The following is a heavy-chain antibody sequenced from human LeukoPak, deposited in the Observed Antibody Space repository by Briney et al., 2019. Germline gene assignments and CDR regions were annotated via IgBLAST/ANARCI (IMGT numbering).Heavy chain of an antibody. V-gene: IGHV4-4*07. Sequence: SETLSLTCTVSGGSISSYYWSWIRQPAGKGLEWIGRIYTSGSTNYNPSLKSRVTISVDTSKNQFSLKLSSVTAADTAVYYCARGGGRELLGARNFQHWGQGTLVTVSS. D-gene: IGHD1-26*01. CDR3: ARGGGRELLGARNFQH. J-gene: IGHJ1*01. CDR1: GGSISSYY. CDR2: IYTSGST.